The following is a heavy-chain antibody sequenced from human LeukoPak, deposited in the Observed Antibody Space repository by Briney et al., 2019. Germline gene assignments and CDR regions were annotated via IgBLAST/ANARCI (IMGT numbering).Heavy chain of an antibody. CDR3: AKGAATGLVDWFDP. D-gene: IGHD6-13*01. J-gene: IGHJ5*02. CDR1: GSIFSNYA. CDR2: ITGSGDNT. V-gene: IGHV3-23*01. Sequence: PGGSLRLSCAASGSIFSNYALMWVRQAPGKGLEWVSSITGSGDNTFYADSVKGRFSLSRDNSKNMLYLQMYSLGAEDTAMYYCAKGAATGLVDWFDPWGQGTLVTVSS.